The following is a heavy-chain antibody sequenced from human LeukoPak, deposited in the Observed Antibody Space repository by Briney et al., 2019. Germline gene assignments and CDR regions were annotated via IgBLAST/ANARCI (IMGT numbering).Heavy chain of an antibody. V-gene: IGHV4-34*01. Sequence: SETLSLTCAVYGGSFRGYYWSWIRQPPGKGLEWIGEINHSGSTNLNPSLKSRVTISVDTSKNHFSLEMSSVTAADTAVYYCARGSSWCNADGMDVWGQGTTVTVSS. CDR3: ARGSSWCNADGMDV. CDR1: GGSFRGYY. J-gene: IGHJ6*02. CDR2: INHSGST. D-gene: IGHD6-13*01.